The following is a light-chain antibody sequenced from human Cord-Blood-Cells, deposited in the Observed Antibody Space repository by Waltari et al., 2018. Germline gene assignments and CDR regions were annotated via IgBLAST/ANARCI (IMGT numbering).Light chain of an antibody. Sequence: DIVMTQSPLSLPVTPGEPASISCRSSQILLHSNGYNYLDWYLQKPGQSPQLLIYLGANRASGVPDRFSGSGSGTDFTLRISRVEAEDVGVYYCMQALQTPLTFSGGTKVEIK. CDR2: LGA. CDR3: MQALQTPLT. CDR1: QILLHSNGYNY. V-gene: IGKV2-28*01. J-gene: IGKJ4*01.